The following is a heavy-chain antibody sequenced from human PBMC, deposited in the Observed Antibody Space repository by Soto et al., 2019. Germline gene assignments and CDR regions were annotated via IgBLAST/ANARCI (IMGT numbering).Heavy chain of an antibody. Sequence: QMQMQESGPRLVKPSETLSLTCTVSGASITDSYWSWIRQPLEKGLEWIGYIYFSGIANYNPSLKSRATISRDTSKNEFSLKLTSVTAADTAIYYCARGDSDLAVSEAAYWGQGTLVTVSS. D-gene: IGHD2-15*01. CDR2: IYFSGIA. J-gene: IGHJ1*01. CDR3: ARGDSDLAVSEAAY. V-gene: IGHV4-59*01. CDR1: GASITDSY.